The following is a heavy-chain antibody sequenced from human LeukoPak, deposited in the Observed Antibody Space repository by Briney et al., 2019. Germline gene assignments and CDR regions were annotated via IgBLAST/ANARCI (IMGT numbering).Heavy chain of an antibody. Sequence: GGSLRLSCAASGFTFSSYWMHWVRQAPGKGLEWVSGISWNSGSIGYADSVKGRFTISRDNAKNSLYLQMNSLRAEDTALYYCAKGPLEGYWGQGTLVTVSS. J-gene: IGHJ4*02. CDR2: ISWNSGSI. V-gene: IGHV3-9*01. D-gene: IGHD1-1*01. CDR3: AKGPLEGY. CDR1: GFTFSSYW.